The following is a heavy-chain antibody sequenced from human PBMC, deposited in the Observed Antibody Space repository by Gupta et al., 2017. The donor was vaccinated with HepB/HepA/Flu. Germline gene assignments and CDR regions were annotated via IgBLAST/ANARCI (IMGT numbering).Heavy chain of an antibody. V-gene: IGHV3-23*01. Sequence: EVQVLESGGGFVQPGGSLRLSCAASGFTFSHYGINWVRQAPGKGLEWVSIISPGGDATYYADSVKGRFTISRDNFKNTLYLQLNNLRADDTALYYCAKGNRVGITTAFDYWGQGTLVTVSS. J-gene: IGHJ4*02. D-gene: IGHD1-26*01. CDR2: ISPGGDAT. CDR3: AKGNRVGITTAFDY. CDR1: GFTFSHYG.